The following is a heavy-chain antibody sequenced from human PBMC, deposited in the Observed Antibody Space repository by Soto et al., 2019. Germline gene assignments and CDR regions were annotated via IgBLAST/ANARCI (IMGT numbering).Heavy chain of an antibody. CDR1: GGSITTGGYY. J-gene: IGHJ4*02. CDR3: ARTKCSGGSCYSWSLDY. CDR2: RYYSEST. Sequence: SETLSLTCTVSGGSITTGGYYWSWIRQLPGRGLEWIGHRYYSESTYYNPSLKSRVSISLDTSKNQFSLKLSFVTAADTAMYYCARTKCSGGSCYSWSLDYWGQGTPVTVSS. D-gene: IGHD2-15*01. V-gene: IGHV4-31*03.